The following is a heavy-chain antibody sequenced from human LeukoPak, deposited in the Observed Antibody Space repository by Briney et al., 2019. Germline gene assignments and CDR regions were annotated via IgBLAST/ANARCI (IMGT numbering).Heavy chain of an antibody. Sequence: GGSLRLSCAVSGFTVSGNYMSWVRQAPGKGLEWVAVIWYDGSNKYYADSVKGRFTISRDNSKNTLYLQMNSLRAEDTAVYYCARDYIAAASYGMDVWGQGTTVTVSS. CDR3: ARDYIAAASYGMDV. CDR2: IWYDGSNK. V-gene: IGHV3-33*08. CDR1: GFTVSGNY. D-gene: IGHD6-13*01. J-gene: IGHJ6*02.